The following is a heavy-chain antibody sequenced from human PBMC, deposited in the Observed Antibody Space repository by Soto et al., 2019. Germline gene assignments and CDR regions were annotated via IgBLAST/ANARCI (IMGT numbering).Heavy chain of an antibody. CDR1: GFTFSSYG. J-gene: IGHJ4*02. Sequence: QAQLVESGGGVVQPGRSLRLSCAASGFTFSSYGMHWVRQAPGTGLEWVAVISYDGGLQHYADSVKGRFTISRDNSKNMVLLQMNSLRAEDAAVYSCVSDGGYGHASVPYSWGQGTLVSVSS. V-gene: IGHV3-30*03. CDR3: VSDGGYGHASVPYS. D-gene: IGHD5-18*01. CDR2: ISYDGGLQ.